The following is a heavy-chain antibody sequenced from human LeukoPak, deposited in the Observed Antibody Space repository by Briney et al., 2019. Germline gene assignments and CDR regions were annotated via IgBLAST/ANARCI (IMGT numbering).Heavy chain of an antibody. CDR3: AATSLPGAFDI. CDR1: GFTFSNAW. V-gene: IGHV3-7*05. D-gene: IGHD1-1*01. J-gene: IGHJ3*02. Sequence: GGSLRLSCAASGFTFSNAWMSWVRQAPGKGLEWVAHIKQDGSEKYYVDSVKGRFTISRDNAKNSVYLQMNSLRAEDTAVYYCAATSLPGAFDIWGQGTMVTVSS. CDR2: IKQDGSEK.